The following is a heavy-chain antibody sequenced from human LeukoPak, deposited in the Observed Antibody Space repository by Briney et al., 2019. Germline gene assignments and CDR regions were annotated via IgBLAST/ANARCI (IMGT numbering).Heavy chain of an antibody. CDR1: GFTLSIYW. CDR3: AILPGYSSSWYEVDY. J-gene: IGHJ4*02. CDR2: IDGDGSTT. D-gene: IGHD6-13*01. V-gene: IGHV3-74*01. Sequence: QSGGSLRLSCAASGFTLSIYWMHWVRQAPGKGLVWVSRIDGDGSTTTYADSVKGRFTISRDNSKNTLYLQMNSPRAEDTAVYYCAILPGYSSSWYEVDYWGQGTLVTVSS.